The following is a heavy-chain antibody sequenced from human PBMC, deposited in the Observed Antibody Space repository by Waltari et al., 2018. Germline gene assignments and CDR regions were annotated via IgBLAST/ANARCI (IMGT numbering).Heavy chain of an antibody. V-gene: IGHV4-4*02. CDR3: ARDRGRGIYLDS. CDR1: GDSTSSGDW. J-gene: IGHJ4*02. CDR2: IQRSGRT. Sequence: QMQLQESGPGLVKPSGTLSLTCTVSGDSTSSGDWWSWGRQPPEKGLEWIGQIQRSGRTNYNPSLESRVTISIDTSNNHFSLKVTSTTAADTAVYYCARDRGRGIYLDSWGRGTLVTVSP. D-gene: IGHD2-15*01.